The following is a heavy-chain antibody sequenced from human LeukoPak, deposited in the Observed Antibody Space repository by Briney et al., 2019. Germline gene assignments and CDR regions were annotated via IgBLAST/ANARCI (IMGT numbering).Heavy chain of an antibody. J-gene: IGHJ4*02. CDR3: ARAYYGSGSYYDFDY. Sequence: SGTLSLTCAVSGGSISSSNWWSWVRQPPGKGLEWIGEIYHSGSTNYNPSLKSRVTISVDKSKNQFSLKLSSVTAADTAVYYCARAYYGSGSYYDFDYWGQGTLVTVSS. V-gene: IGHV4-4*02. D-gene: IGHD3-10*01. CDR2: IYHSGST. CDR1: GGSISSSNW.